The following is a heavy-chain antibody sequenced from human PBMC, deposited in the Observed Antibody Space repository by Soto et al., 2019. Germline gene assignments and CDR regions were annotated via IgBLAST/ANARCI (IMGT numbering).Heavy chain of an antibody. CDR3: ARGELLWFGELLR. V-gene: IGHV1-8*01. Sequence: QVQLVQSGAEVKKPGASVKVSCKASGYTFTSYEINWVRQATGQGLEWMGWMNPNSGDTGYAQKFQGRGTMTRNTSISTAYMELSSLRSEDTAVYYCARGELLWFGELLRWGQGTRVTVSS. J-gene: IGHJ4*02. D-gene: IGHD3-10*01. CDR1: GYTFTSYE. CDR2: MNPNSGDT.